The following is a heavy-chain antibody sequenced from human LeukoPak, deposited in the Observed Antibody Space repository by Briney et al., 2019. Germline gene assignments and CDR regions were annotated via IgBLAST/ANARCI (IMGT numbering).Heavy chain of an antibody. CDR3: ARAPTQQQLLFFDY. J-gene: IGHJ4*02. V-gene: IGHV4-59*01. D-gene: IGHD6-13*01. CDR1: GGSISSYY. Sequence: SETLSLTCTVSGGSISSYYWSWIRQPPGKGLEWIGYIYYSGSTNYNPSLKSRVTISVDTSKNQFSLKLSSVTAADTAVYYCARAPTQQQLLFFDYWGQGTLVTVSS. CDR2: IYYSGST.